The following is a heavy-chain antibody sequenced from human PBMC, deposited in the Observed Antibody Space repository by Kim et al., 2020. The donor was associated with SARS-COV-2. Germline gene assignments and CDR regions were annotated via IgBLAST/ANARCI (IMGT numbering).Heavy chain of an antibody. J-gene: IGHJ6*02. CDR3: ARDSLWGNVDYDFWSGYHNYYYYGMDV. V-gene: IGHV3-11*05. Sequence: GGSLRLSCAASGFTFSDYYMSWIRQAPGKGLEWVSYISSSSSYTNYAYSVKGRFTISRDNAKNSLYLQMNSLRAEDTAVYYCARDSLWGNVDYDFWSGYHNYYYYGMDVWGQGTTVTVSS. CDR1: GFTFSDYY. D-gene: IGHD3-3*01. CDR2: ISSSSSYT.